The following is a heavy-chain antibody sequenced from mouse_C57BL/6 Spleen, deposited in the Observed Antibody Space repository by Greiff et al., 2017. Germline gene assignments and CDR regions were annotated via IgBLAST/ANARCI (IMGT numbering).Heavy chain of an antibody. CDR3: ARSLTSYDCAGDFDY. Sequence: QVQLQQPGAELVKPGASVKMSCKASGYTFTSYWITWVKQRPGQGLEWIGDIYPGSGSTNYNEKFKSKATLTVDTSSSTAYMQLSSLTSEDSAVYYGARSLTSYDCAGDFDYWGQGTTLTVSS. CDR2: IYPGSGST. D-gene: IGHD2-4*01. CDR1: GYTFTSYW. J-gene: IGHJ2*01. V-gene: IGHV1-55*01.